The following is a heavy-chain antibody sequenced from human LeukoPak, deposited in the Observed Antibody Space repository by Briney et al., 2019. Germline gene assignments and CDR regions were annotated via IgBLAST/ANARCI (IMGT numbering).Heavy chain of an antibody. CDR1: GYSISSGYY. Sequence: SETLSLTCTVSGYSISSGYYWDWIRQPPGKGLEWTGSIYHSGSTYYNPSLKSRVTMSVDTSKNQFSLKLSSVTAADTAVYYCARDARTPYWGQGTLVTVSS. CDR3: ARDARTPY. J-gene: IGHJ4*02. CDR2: IYHSGST. V-gene: IGHV4-38-2*02. D-gene: IGHD1-14*01.